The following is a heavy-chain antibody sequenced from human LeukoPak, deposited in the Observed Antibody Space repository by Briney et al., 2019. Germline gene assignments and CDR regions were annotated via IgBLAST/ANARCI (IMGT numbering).Heavy chain of an antibody. V-gene: IGHV3-30-3*01. CDR2: ISYDGSNK. CDR3: ARGGARLVLYRGFDP. CDR1: GFTFSSYA. Sequence: GRSLRLSCAASGFTFSSYAMHWVRQAPGKGLEWVAAISYDGSNKYYADSVKGRFTISRDNSKNTLYLQMNSLRAEDTAVYYCARGGARLVLYRGFDPWGQGTLVTVSS. J-gene: IGHJ5*02. D-gene: IGHD3-9*01.